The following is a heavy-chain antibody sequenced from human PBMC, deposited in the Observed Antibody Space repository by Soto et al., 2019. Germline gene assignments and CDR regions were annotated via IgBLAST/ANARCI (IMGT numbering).Heavy chain of an antibody. V-gene: IGHV1-8*02. Sequence: ASVKVSCKASGYTFTNNDVSWVRQATGQGLEWMGWMNPGSGDTGYAQKFQGRVTMTRDISIATAYMELNSLTSEDTAIYYCARDPHEFWTSYWFDPWGQGTPVT. CDR2: MNPGSGDT. CDR3: ARDPHEFWTSYWFDP. CDR1: GYTFTNND. D-gene: IGHD3-3*01. J-gene: IGHJ5*02.